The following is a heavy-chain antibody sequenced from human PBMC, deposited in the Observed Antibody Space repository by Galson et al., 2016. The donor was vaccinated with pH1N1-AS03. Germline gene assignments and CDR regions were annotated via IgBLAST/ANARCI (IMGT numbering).Heavy chain of an antibody. V-gene: IGHV3-74*01. CDR3: ARRNPNPNFAIWYQHDYGMDV. CDR1: GFTFSMSY. CDR2: IRNDGRNV. Sequence: SLRLSCAASGFTFSMSYIHWVRQAPGQGLEWVSRIRNDGRNVRYADFVKGRFAVSRDNAKNTVFLQMNSLRADDTAVYFCARRNPNPNFAIWYQHDYGMDVWGQGTTVTVSS. D-gene: IGHD2-2*01. J-gene: IGHJ6*02.